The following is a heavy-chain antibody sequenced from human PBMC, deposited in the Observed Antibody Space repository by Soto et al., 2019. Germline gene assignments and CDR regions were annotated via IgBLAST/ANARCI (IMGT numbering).Heavy chain of an antibody. CDR1: GGSISSGGYY. CDR3: ARVHSVTEYYYYFYYMDV. V-gene: IGHV4-31*03. CDR2: IYYSGST. J-gene: IGHJ6*03. Sequence: SETLSLTCTVSGGSISSGGYYWSWIRQHPGKGLEWIGYIYYSGSTYYNPSLKSRVTISVDTSKNQFSLKLSSVTAADTAVYYCARVHSVTEYYYYFYYMDVWGKGTTVTVSS.